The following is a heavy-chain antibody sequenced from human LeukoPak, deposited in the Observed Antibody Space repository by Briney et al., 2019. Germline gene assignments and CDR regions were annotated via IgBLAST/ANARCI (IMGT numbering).Heavy chain of an antibody. J-gene: IGHJ5*02. CDR3: SSPGGYCSGGSCYRDNWFDP. D-gene: IGHD2-15*01. V-gene: IGHV3-74*01. CDR1: GFTFSSYW. CDR2: INSDGSST. Sequence: PGGSLRLSCAASGFTFSSYWMHWVRQAPGNGLVWVSRINSDGSSTSYADSVKGRFTISRDNAKNTLYLQMNSLRAEDTAVYYCSSPGGYCSGGSCYRDNWFDPWGQGTLVTVSS.